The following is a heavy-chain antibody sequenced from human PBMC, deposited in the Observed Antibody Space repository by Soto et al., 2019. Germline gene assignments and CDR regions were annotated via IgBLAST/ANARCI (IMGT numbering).Heavy chain of an antibody. Sequence: SETLSLTCTVSGGSISSRNNYWGWIRQSPGKGLEWIGSIYFSGTTYYNPSLESRVTLSVDTSKNQFSLRLSSVTAADTAIYYCGRHTAYILTGYSPSWFDRWGQGTLVTVSS. CDR1: GGSISSRNNY. CDR3: GRHTAYILTGYSPSWFDR. D-gene: IGHD3-9*01. V-gene: IGHV4-39*01. J-gene: IGHJ5*02. CDR2: IYFSGTT.